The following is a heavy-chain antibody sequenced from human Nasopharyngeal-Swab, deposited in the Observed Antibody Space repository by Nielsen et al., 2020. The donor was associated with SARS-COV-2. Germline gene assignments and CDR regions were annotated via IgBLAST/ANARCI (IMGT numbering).Heavy chain of an antibody. D-gene: IGHD4-11*01. Sequence: GESLKISCAASGFTFSSYWMSWVRQAPGKGLEWVANIKQDGSEKYYVDSVKGRFTISRDSAKNSLYLQMNSLRAEDTAVYYCARQTSNPYYYYYYMDVWGKGTTVTVSS. CDR3: ARQTSNPYYYYYYMDV. CDR1: GFTFSSYW. CDR2: IKQDGSEK. V-gene: IGHV3-7*01. J-gene: IGHJ6*03.